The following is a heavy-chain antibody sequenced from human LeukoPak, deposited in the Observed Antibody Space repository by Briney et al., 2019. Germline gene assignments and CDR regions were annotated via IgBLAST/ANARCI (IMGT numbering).Heavy chain of an antibody. J-gene: IGHJ6*03. Sequence: GGSLRLSCAASGFTFSSYAMHWVRQAPGKGLEHVSAISSNGGSTYYANSVKGRFTISRDNSKNTLYLQMGSLRAEDMAVYYCARGGLGTPHYMDVWGKGTTVTVSS. V-gene: IGHV3-64*01. CDR2: ISSNGGST. CDR3: ARGGLGTPHYMDV. D-gene: IGHD1-1*01. CDR1: GFTFSSYA.